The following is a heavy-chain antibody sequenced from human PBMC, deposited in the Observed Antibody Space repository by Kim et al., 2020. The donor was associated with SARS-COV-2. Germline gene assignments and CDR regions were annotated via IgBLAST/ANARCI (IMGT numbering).Heavy chain of an antibody. CDR3: ARAEIGWESGMDV. CDR1: GFTVSSYY. CDR2: IYTGGRT. J-gene: IGHJ6*02. D-gene: IGHD1-26*01. V-gene: IGHV3-53*01. Sequence: GASLRLSCAPSGFTVSSYYMTWVRQAPGKGLEWVSVIYTGGRTYYADSVKGRFTLSRDKSKNTLYLQMNSLRVEDTAVYYCARAEIGWESGMDVWGQGTTVTVSS.